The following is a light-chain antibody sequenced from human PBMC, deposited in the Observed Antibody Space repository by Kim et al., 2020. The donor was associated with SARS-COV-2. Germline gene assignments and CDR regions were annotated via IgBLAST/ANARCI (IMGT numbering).Light chain of an antibody. CDR3: KQSDNTPLT. J-gene: IGKJ4*01. CDR1: QNVNSY. CDR2: AAS. Sequence: DTQLTQSPSSLSASVGDRVTITCRESQNVNSYLNWYQQKAGAAPKLLIYAASSLHSGVPSRFSGSGSGTAFTLTISSLQAEESATNYRKQSDNTPLTFGGGSKGDIK. V-gene: IGKV1-39*01.